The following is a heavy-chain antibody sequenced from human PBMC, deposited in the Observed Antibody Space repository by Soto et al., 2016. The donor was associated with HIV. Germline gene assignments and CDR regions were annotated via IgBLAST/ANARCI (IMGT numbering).Heavy chain of an antibody. Sequence: EVQLLESGGGLVQPGGSLRLSCAASGFTFSSYAMSWVRQAPGKGLEWVSAISGSGGSTYYADSVKGRFTISRDNSKNTLYLQMNSLRAEDTAVYYCASAGVPQGIAVAGTPGWFDPWGQGTLVTVSS. CDR2: ISGSGGST. CDR3: ASAGVPQGIAVAGTPGWFDP. J-gene: IGHJ5*02. CDR1: GFTFSSYA. D-gene: IGHD6-19*01. V-gene: IGHV3-23*01.